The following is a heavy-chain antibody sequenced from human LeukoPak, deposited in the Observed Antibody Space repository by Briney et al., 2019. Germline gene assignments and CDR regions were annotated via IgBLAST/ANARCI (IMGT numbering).Heavy chain of an antibody. D-gene: IGHD3-10*01. V-gene: IGHV4-59*01. J-gene: IGHJ3*02. CDR1: GASISSSY. Sequence: SETLSLTCTVSGASISSSYWSWIRQPPGKGLEWIGYIYYSGNTNHNPSLKSRVTMSVTTSKNQFSLKLSSVTAADTAVYYCARDTMVNYGLDIWGQGTMVTVSS. CDR3: ARDTMVNYGLDI. CDR2: IYYSGNT.